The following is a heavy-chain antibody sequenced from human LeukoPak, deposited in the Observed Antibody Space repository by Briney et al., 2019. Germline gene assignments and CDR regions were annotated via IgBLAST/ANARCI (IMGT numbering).Heavy chain of an antibody. CDR2: INRNGDST. CDR3: ARGFRNGPFDR. Sequence: GGSLRLSCEASGFTFDDYGMSWVRQPPGKGLEWVSGINRNGDSTDYAGSVKGRFTISRDNAKNSHFLQMNSLRVEDTALYYCARGFRNGPFDRWGQGTLVTVSS. D-gene: IGHD3-9*01. V-gene: IGHV3-20*04. J-gene: IGHJ4*02. CDR1: GFTFDDYG.